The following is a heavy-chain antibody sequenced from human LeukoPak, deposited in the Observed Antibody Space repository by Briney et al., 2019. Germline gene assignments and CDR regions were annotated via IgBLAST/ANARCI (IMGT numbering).Heavy chain of an antibody. CDR2: ISAYNGNT. Sequence: ASVKVSCKASGYTFTSYGISWVRQAPGQALEWMGWISAYNGNTNYAQKLQGRVTMTTDTSTSTAYMELRSLRSDDTAVYYCAREGIAVAGSRSYGMDVWGQGTTVTVSS. CDR1: GYTFTSYG. J-gene: IGHJ6*02. V-gene: IGHV1-18*01. D-gene: IGHD6-19*01. CDR3: AREGIAVAGSRSYGMDV.